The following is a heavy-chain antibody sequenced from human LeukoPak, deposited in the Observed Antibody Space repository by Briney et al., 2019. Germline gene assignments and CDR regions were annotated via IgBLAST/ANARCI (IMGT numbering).Heavy chain of an antibody. CDR1: GFTFSNYS. D-gene: IGHD6-19*01. CDR3: AKESSGGWYFDY. V-gene: IGHV3-21*04. Sequence: GGSLRLSCAASGFTFSNYSMNWVRQAPGKGLEWVSSISSRSSYIYYADSVKGRFTISRDNSKNSLYLQMNNLRAEDTAVYYCAKESSGGWYFDYWGQGTLVTVSS. J-gene: IGHJ4*02. CDR2: ISSRSSYI.